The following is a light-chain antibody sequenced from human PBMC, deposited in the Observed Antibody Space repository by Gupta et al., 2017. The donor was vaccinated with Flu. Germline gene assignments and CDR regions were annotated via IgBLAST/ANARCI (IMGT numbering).Light chain of an antibody. CDR3: QQWHSAAPT. Sequence: DIDMTQSPSSLSASVGDRVTITCRASQNISIFLDWYQHRPGTAPKLLIITSSVLQSGVPSRFSGRGSGTDFTLIIDSLQPEDFGTYNCQQWHSAAPTFGPGTKVEI. V-gene: IGKV1-39*01. CDR2: TSS. J-gene: IGKJ2*01. CDR1: QNISIF.